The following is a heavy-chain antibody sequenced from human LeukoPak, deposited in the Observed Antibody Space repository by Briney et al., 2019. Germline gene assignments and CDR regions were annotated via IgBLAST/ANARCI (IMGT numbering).Heavy chain of an antibody. V-gene: IGHV4-34*01. CDR1: GGSFSGYY. CDR3: ARVSSQKTFDS. D-gene: IGHD2-15*01. J-gene: IGHJ4*02. Sequence: PSETLSLTCAVYGGSFSGYYWSWIRQPPGKGLEWIGEINHSGSTNYNPSLKSRVTISVDTSKNQFSLKLSSVAAADTAVYYCARVSSQKTFDSWGQGTLVLVSS. CDR2: INHSGST.